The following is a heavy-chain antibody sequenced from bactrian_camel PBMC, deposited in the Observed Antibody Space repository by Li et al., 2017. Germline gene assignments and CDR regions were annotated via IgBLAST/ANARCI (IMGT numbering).Heavy chain of an antibody. D-gene: IGHD2*01. Sequence: HVQLVESGGGSVQTGGSLRLSCVASGALYTAGCMGWFRRRPGERDEVASREEVASIDSEGTTTYVEAVKGRFIISKDNAKKTLYLQMNNVTPDDTAQYYCAADWVGFGYCDRIPLHRGAVDAWGKGTQVTVS. V-gene: IGHV3S53*01. J-gene: IGHJ7*01. CDR1: GALYTAGC. CDR2: IDSEGTT.